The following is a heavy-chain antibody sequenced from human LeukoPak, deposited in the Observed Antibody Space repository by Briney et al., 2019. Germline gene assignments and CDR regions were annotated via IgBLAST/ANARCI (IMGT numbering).Heavy chain of an antibody. CDR3: AKVPAYYGSGSYYTYYHYMDV. D-gene: IGHD3-10*01. V-gene: IGHV3-30*02. J-gene: IGHJ6*03. Sequence: GGSLRLSCAASGFTFSSYGMHWVRQAPGKGLEWVAFIRYDGSNKYYADSVKGRFTISRDNSKNTLYLQMNSLRAEDTAVYYCAKVPAYYGSGSYYTYYHYMDVWGKGTTVTVSS. CDR1: GFTFSSYG. CDR2: IRYDGSNK.